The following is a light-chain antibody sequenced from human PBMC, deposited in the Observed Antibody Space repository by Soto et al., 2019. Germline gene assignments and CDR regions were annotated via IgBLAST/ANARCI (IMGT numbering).Light chain of an antibody. Sequence: QLRQSPVCLCGCVRDTAAISCWACQSLSSNLAWYQQKPGYSPSLLIYAASTWHSGVPSRFSGSGSGTDFTLTISSLQPEDFANYYCQQCNNSPRTFGQGTRLE. CDR2: AAS. CDR3: QQCNNSPRT. V-gene: IGKV1-9*01. J-gene: IGKJ5*01. CDR1: QSLSSN.